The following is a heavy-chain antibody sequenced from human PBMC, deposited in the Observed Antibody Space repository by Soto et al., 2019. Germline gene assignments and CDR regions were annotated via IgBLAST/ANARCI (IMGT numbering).Heavy chain of an antibody. Sequence: QAQLVQSGAEVKKPGSSVGVSCQASGGTLSSSPVISWVRQAPGQGLEWMGGIVPVFQTAYYTQRFQGRVTITADESTNTAYMELSSLRSEDTAIYYCARGGSGYTWFNEFWGQGTLVTVSS. V-gene: IGHV1-69*01. D-gene: IGHD3-22*01. CDR2: IVPVFQTA. J-gene: IGHJ4*02. CDR3: ARGGSGYTWFNEF. CDR1: GGTLSSSP.